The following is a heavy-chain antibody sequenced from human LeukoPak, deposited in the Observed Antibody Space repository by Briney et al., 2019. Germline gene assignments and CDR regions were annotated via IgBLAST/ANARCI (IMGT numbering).Heavy chain of an antibody. D-gene: IGHD2-2*01. CDR2: ISSSSSYI. CDR1: GFTFSSYS. CDR3: ARVSTSLYYFDY. Sequence: PGGSLRLSCAASGFTFSSYSMNWVRQAPGKGLEWVSSISSSSSYIYYADSVKGRFTISRDNAKNSLHLQMNSLRAEDTAVYYCARVSTSLYYFDYWGQGTLVTVSS. J-gene: IGHJ4*02. V-gene: IGHV3-21*01.